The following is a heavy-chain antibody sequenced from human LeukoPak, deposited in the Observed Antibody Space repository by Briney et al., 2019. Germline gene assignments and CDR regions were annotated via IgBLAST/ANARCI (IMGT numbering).Heavy chain of an antibody. J-gene: IGHJ4*02. Sequence: SVKVSCKASGGTLSRHAISWVRQAPGQGLEWMGGIIPIFGTANYAQMFQGRVTITTDESTNTAYMELSSLRSEGTAVYYCATDTSGLGPNGDYWGQGTLVTVSS. D-gene: IGHD6-19*01. CDR1: GGTLSRHA. V-gene: IGHV1-69*05. CDR3: ATDTSGLGPNGDY. CDR2: IIPIFGTA.